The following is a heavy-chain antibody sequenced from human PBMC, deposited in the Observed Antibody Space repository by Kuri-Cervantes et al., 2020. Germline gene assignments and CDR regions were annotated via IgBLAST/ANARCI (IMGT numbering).Heavy chain of an antibody. CDR3: ARDGTGPRGWFDP. CDR1: GYTFTNYY. D-gene: IGHD1-26*01. Sequence: ASVKVSCKASGYTFTNYYIYWVRQAPGQGLERMGWISAYNGNTNYAQKLQGRVTMTTDTSTSTAYMELRSLRSDDTAVYYCARDGTGPRGWFDPWGQGTLVTVSS. J-gene: IGHJ5*02. V-gene: IGHV1-18*04. CDR2: ISAYNGNT.